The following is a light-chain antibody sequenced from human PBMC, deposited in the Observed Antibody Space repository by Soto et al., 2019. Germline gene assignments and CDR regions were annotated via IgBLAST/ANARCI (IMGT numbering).Light chain of an antibody. CDR2: DAS. J-gene: IGKJ5*01. V-gene: IGKV1-33*01. Sequence: IQITHSPSSRSDSVVDRVTITFRASQDINKTLIWYQQKPGKAPKLLIYDASDLETGVPSRFSGSGSGTGFTFTISSLQPEDFATYYCQKYESLPLKFGQGTRLEIK. CDR1: QDINKT. CDR3: QKYESLPLK.